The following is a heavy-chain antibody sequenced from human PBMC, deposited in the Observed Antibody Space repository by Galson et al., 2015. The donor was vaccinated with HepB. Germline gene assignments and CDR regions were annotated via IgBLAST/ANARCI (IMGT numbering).Heavy chain of an antibody. CDR2: ISSSSDTV. D-gene: IGHD3-22*01. CDR3: ARVRYYYDSSGLHY. J-gene: IGHJ4*02. V-gene: IGHV3-48*01. Sequence: SLRLSCAASGFTFSSYAMNWVRQAPGKGLEWVSYISSSSDTVYYADSVKGRFTISRDNAKNSLFLQMNSLRAEDTAVYYCARVRYYYDSSGLHYWGQGTLVTVSS. CDR1: GFTFSSYA.